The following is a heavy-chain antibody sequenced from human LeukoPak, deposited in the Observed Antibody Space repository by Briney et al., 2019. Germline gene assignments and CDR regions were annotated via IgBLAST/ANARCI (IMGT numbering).Heavy chain of an antibody. CDR3: ARGSGANYVWGSYRSFYFDY. CDR2: INHSGST. CDR1: GGSFSGYY. V-gene: IGHV4-34*01. J-gene: IGHJ4*02. D-gene: IGHD3-16*02. Sequence: SETLSLTXAVYGGSFSGYYWSWIRQPPGKGLEWIGEINHSGSTNYNPSLRSRVTISVDTSKNQFSLKLSSVTAADTAVYYCARGSGANYVWGSYRSFYFDYWGQGTLVTVSS.